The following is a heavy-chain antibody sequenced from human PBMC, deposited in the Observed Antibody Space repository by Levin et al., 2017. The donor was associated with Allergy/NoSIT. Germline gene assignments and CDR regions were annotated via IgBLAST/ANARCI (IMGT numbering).Heavy chain of an antibody. D-gene: IGHD3-10*01. J-gene: IGHJ3*01. CDR1: GGSVSDFW. V-gene: IGHV4-59*02. Sequence: SQTLSLPCTVSGGSVSDFWWRWIRQPPGKGLDHIGYISNSGNTNYNPSVRSRVTISTDTSKNQVSLELYSVTAADTAVYFCARGHYGNWGQGTMVTVSS. CDR2: ISNSGNT. CDR3: ARGHYGN.